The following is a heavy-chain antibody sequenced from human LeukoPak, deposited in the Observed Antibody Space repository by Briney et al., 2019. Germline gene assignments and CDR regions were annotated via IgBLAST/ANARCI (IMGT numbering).Heavy chain of an antibody. CDR1: GYTFTSYD. CDR3: ARGGSYYGSGSSNWFDP. V-gene: IGHV1-8*01. D-gene: IGHD3-10*01. CDR2: MNPNSGNT. Sequence: ASVKVSCKASGYTFTSYDINWVRQATGQGLEWMGWMNPNSGNTGYAQKFQGRVTMTRNTSIRTAYMELSSLRSEDTAVYYCARGGSYYGSGSSNWFDPWGQGTLVTVSS. J-gene: IGHJ5*02.